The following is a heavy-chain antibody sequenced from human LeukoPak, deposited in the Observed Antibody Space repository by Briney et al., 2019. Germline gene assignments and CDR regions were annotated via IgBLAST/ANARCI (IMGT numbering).Heavy chain of an antibody. Sequence: GGSLRLSCAASGFTFSSYALSWVRQAPGKGLEWVSTINGNGGSTYYADSVKGRFTISRDNSKHTLYLQMNSLRAEDTAVYYCASTFIVGAPDAFDIWGQGTMVTVSS. D-gene: IGHD1-26*01. CDR2: INGNGGST. CDR1: GFTFSSYA. J-gene: IGHJ3*02. CDR3: ASTFIVGAPDAFDI. V-gene: IGHV3-23*01.